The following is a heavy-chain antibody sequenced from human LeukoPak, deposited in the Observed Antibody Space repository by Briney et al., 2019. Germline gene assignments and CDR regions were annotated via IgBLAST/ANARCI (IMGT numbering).Heavy chain of an antibody. D-gene: IGHD6-13*01. CDR3: ARGQREQQLATLADY. CDR2: ISAYNGNT. J-gene: IGHJ4*02. CDR1: GYTFTSYG. V-gene: IGHV1-18*04. Sequence: ASVKVSCKASGYTFTSYGISWVRQAPGQGLEWMGCISAYNGNTNYAQKLQGRVTMTTDTSTSTAYMELRSLRSDDTAVYYCARGQREQQLATLADYWGQGTLVTVSS.